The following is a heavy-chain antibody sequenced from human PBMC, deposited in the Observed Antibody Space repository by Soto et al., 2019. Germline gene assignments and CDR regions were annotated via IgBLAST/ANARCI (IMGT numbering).Heavy chain of an antibody. D-gene: IGHD6-13*01. CDR1: GGSISSYY. CDR3: ARDAIAAAGYYYYGMDV. V-gene: IGHV4-59*01. CDR2: IYYSGST. Sequence: QVQLQESGPGLVKPSETLSLTCTVSGGSISSYYWSWIRQPPGKGLEWIGYIYYSGSTNYNPSLKSRVTISVDTSKNQFSLKLSSVTAADTAVYYCARDAIAAAGYYYYGMDVWGQGTTVTVSS. J-gene: IGHJ6*02.